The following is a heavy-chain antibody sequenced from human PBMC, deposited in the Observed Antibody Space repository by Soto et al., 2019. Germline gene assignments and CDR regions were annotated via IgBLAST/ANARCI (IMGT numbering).Heavy chain of an antibody. CDR3: ARQSVDVLFDY. J-gene: IGHJ4*02. CDR2: IYYSGST. CDR1: GGSISIYY. D-gene: IGHD2-15*01. V-gene: IGHV4-59*01. Sequence: SDTLSLTCTVSGGSISIYYWSWIRQPPGKGLEWIGYIYYSGSTNYNPSLKSRVTISVDTSKNQFSLKLSSVTAADTAVYYCARQSVDVLFDYWGQGTLVTAPQ.